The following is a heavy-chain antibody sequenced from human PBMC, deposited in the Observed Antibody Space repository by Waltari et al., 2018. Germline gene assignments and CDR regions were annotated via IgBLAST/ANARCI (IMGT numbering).Heavy chain of an antibody. D-gene: IGHD4-4*01. V-gene: IGHV3-23*01. CDR2: ISGSGGST. CDR1: GFTFSSYA. CDR3: AKACIGYSNYFSFCDYYYYGMDV. Sequence: EVQLLESGGGLVQPGGSLRLSCAASGFTFSSYAMSWVRQAPGKGLEWVSAISGSGGSTYYADSVKGRFTISRDNSKNTLYLQMNSLRAEDTAVYYCAKACIGYSNYFSFCDYYYYGMDVWGQGTTVTVSS. J-gene: IGHJ6*02.